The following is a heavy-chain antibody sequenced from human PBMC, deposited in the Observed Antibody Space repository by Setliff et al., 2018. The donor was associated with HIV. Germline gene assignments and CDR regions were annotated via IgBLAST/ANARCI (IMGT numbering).Heavy chain of an antibody. CDR2: IYTSGST. V-gene: IGHV4-61*09. CDR3: ARTSEYDFGLTKYLDY. Sequence: SETLSLTCSVSGGSIISGSYYWSWIRQPAGKGLEWIGHIYTSGSTNYNPSLKSRVTISVDTSKNQFSLKLSSVTAADTAVCYCARTSEYDFGLTKYLDYWGQGTLVTVSS. CDR1: GGSIISGSYY. D-gene: IGHD3-3*01. J-gene: IGHJ4*02.